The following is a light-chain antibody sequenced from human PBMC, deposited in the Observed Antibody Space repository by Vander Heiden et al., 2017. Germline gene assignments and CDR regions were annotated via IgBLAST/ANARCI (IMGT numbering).Light chain of an antibody. V-gene: IGLV2-14*04. CDR3: NSYINNNCPV. J-gene: IGLJ3*02. CDR2: DVH. Sequence: PDPGRAPKLVIYDVHDRPSGVATRFSGSKSANTASLSISGLQAEDEVDSYCNSYINNNCPVFGGGTKLTVL.